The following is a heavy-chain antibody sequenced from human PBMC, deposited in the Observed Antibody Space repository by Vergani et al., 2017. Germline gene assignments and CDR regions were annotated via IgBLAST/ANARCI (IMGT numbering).Heavy chain of an antibody. J-gene: IGHJ4*02. V-gene: IGHV4-34*01. CDR1: GGSFSDYY. D-gene: IGHD3-16*02. CDR2: VNHGGST. Sequence: QVQLQEWGAGLLKTSETLSLTCGVSGGSFSDYYWSWIRQAPGMGLEWIGEVNHGGSTNSNPSLKSRVSISVDTSKNQFSLQLTSVTAADSALYFCASIARAPTRRNPPPDYWGQGILVTVSS. CDR3: ASIARAPTRRNPPPDY.